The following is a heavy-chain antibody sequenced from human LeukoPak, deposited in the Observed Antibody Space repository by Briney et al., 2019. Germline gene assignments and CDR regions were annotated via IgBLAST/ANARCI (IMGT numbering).Heavy chain of an antibody. Sequence: SETLSLTCAVYGGSFSGYYWSWIRQPPGKGLEWIGEINHSGSTNYNPSLKSRVTISVDTSKNQFSLKLSSVTAADTAVYYCARVRCGSTSCLYFDYWGQGTLVTVSS. CDR3: ARVRCGSTSCLYFDY. V-gene: IGHV4-34*01. CDR1: GGSFSGYY. J-gene: IGHJ4*02. CDR2: INHSGST. D-gene: IGHD2-2*01.